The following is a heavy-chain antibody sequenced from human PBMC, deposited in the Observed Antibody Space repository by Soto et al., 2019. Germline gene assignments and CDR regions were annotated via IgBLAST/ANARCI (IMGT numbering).Heavy chain of an antibody. J-gene: IGHJ4*02. Sequence: QVQLVQSGPEVKKPGSSVRVSCKASGGTFSTYAISWVRQAPGQGLEWMGGIIPLFDTPNYAQNFQGRITTAEDESTSTAYTELSSLRSGDRAVYYCARGVIDTYKYGTSGYPFNFDYWGQGTLITVSS. D-gene: IGHD3-22*01. CDR3: ARGVIDTYKYGTSGYPFNFDY. CDR1: GGTFSTYA. V-gene: IGHV1-69*12. CDR2: IIPLFDTP.